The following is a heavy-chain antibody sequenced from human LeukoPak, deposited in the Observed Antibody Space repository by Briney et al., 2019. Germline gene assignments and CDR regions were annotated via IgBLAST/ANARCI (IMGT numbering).Heavy chain of an antibody. CDR2: INGTGSTT. CDR1: GFIFGNYY. J-gene: IGHJ6*02. CDR3: CDGMDV. Sequence: GGSLRLSCEASGFIFGNYYMSWVRLAPGKGLEWVAAINGTGSTTYHADSVKGRFTISRDNSKNTLYLQMNSLRSEDTATYYCCDGMDVWGQGTTVAVSS. V-gene: IGHV3-23*01.